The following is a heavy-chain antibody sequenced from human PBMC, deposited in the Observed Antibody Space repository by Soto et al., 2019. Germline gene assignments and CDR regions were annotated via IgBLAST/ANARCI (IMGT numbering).Heavy chain of an antibody. CDR2: ISAGGSST. CDR1: GFTFSDFV. Sequence: SLRLSCAASGFTFSDFVMNWVRQAPGKGLEWVSAISAGGSSTYYADSVKGRFTISRDNPKNTLSLQMNNLRVEDTAVYYCANRNWKGCSEFTCYVFDFWGQGALVTVSS. CDR3: ANRNWKGCSEFTCYVFDF. D-gene: IGHD1-1*01. J-gene: IGHJ4*02. V-gene: IGHV3-23*01.